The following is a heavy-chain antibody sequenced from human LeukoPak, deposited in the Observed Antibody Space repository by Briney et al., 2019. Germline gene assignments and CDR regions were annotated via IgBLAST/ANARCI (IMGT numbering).Heavy chain of an antibody. CDR3: ARDLVLYGDY. J-gene: IGHJ4*02. Sequence: GGSLRLSCAASGFTFSSYSMNWVRQAPGKGLEWVSSITSSSYIYYADSVKGRFTISRDNDKNSLYPQMNSLRAEDTAVYYCARDLVLYGDYWGQGTLVTVSS. CDR1: GFTFSSYS. V-gene: IGHV3-21*01. D-gene: IGHD4-17*01. CDR2: ITSSSYI.